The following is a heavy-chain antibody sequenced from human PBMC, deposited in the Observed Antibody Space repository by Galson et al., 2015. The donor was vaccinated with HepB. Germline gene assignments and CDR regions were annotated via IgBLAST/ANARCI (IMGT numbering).Heavy chain of an antibody. J-gene: IGHJ2*01. CDR3: ASSSDPTRNWHFDL. V-gene: IGHV3-66*02. Sequence: SLRLSCAASGLIVSNNYMPWVRQAPGKGLEWVSLIYGGGDTTYADSVRGRLTISRDISKSTLYVQMTSLTTEDTAVYYCASSSDPTRNWHFDLWGRGTLVIVSS. CDR2: IYGGGDT. CDR1: GLIVSNNY. D-gene: IGHD6-19*01.